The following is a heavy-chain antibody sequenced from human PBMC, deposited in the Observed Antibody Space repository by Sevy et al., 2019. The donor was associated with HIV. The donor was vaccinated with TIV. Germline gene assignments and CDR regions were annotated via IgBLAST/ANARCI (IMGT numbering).Heavy chain of an antibody. CDR1: GGSLGSSSYY. Sequence: SETLSLTCTVSGGSLGSSSYYWNWIRQPAGKGLEWIGRIYTSRTTNYNPSLKSRVTMSVDTSKNQFSLKLSSVTAADTAVYYCAGRIAVAAFDYWGQGNLVTVSS. CDR2: IYTSRTT. J-gene: IGHJ4*02. V-gene: IGHV4-61*02. D-gene: IGHD6-19*01. CDR3: AGRIAVAAFDY.